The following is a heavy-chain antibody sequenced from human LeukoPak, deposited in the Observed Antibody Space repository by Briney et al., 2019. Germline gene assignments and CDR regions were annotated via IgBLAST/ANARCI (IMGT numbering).Heavy chain of an antibody. CDR1: GFTFGNYW. V-gene: IGHV3-74*01. CDR2: ITTDESST. Sequence: QSGGSLRLSCAASGFTFGNYWLHWVRQPPGKGLIWVSRITTDESSTHYTASVNGRFTISRDNAKSTVYLQMNSLTPEDTAVYYCARDGGTSTPFDYWGQGTLVTVSS. J-gene: IGHJ4*02. D-gene: IGHD2-15*01. CDR3: ARDGGTSTPFDY.